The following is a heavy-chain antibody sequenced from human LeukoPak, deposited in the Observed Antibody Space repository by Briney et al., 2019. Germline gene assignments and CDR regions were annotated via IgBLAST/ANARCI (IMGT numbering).Heavy chain of an antibody. CDR1: GGSISSYY. V-gene: IGHV4-4*07. D-gene: IGHD6-19*01. J-gene: IGHJ6*03. CDR3: ARVLAGVGYYYYYMDV. Sequence: SETLSLTCTVSGGSISSYYWSWIRQPAGKGLEWIGRIYTSGSTNYNPSLKSRVTMSVDTSKNQFSLKLSSMTAADTAVYYCARVLAGVGYYYYYMDVWGKGTTVTVSS. CDR2: IYTSGST.